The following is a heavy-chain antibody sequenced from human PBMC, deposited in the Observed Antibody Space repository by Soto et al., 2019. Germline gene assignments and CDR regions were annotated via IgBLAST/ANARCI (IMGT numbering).Heavy chain of an antibody. J-gene: IGHJ4*02. CDR2: IYPGDSDT. Sequence: EVQLVQSGAEVKKPGESLKISCKGSGYSFTSYWIGWVRQMPGKGLEWMGIIYPGDSDTRYSPSFQGQVTISADKSISTAYLQWSSLKASDTAMYYCARLCNDITMVRGDFLGNFDYWGQGTLVTVSS. V-gene: IGHV5-51*03. D-gene: IGHD3-10*01. CDR3: ARLCNDITMVRGDFLGNFDY. CDR1: GYSFTSYW.